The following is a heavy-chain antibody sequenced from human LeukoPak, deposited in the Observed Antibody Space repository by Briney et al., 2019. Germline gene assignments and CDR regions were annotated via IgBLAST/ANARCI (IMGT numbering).Heavy chain of an antibody. J-gene: IGHJ6*02. CDR2: ISAYNGNT. D-gene: IGHD1-1*01. V-gene: IGHV1-18*04. CDR1: GYTFTSYY. CDR3: ARGQGWNDLSCMDV. Sequence: ASVKVSCKASGYTFTSYYMHWVRQAPGQGLEWMGWISAYNGNTNYAQKLQGRVTMTTDTSTSTAYMELRSLRSDDTAVYYCARGQGWNDLSCMDVWGQGTTVTVSS.